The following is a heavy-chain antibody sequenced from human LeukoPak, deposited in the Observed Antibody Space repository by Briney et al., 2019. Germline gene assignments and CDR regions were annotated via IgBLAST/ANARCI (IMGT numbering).Heavy chain of an antibody. CDR2: IYYSGTT. CDR1: GGSISSYY. V-gene: IGHV4-59*01. Sequence: PSETLSLTCTVSGGSISSYYWSWIRQPPGKGLEWIGYIYYSGTTNYNPSLKGRVTISVDTSKNQFSLKLSSVTAADTAVYYCARGVYIAAAQYGYWGQGTLVTVSS. D-gene: IGHD6-13*01. CDR3: ARGVYIAAAQYGY. J-gene: IGHJ4*02.